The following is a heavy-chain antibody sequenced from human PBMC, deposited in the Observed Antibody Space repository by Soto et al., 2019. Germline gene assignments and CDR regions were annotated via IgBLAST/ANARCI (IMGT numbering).Heavy chain of an antibody. Sequence: QITLKESGPTLVKPTQTLTLTCTFSGFSLSTRGVGVAWIRQPPGKALEWLALIYWDGDDRYSPSLNSRLSITKDTSQNQVVLIMTKMDPVDTATYYCAHRRGYSYGPFADGGQGTLVTVSS. D-gene: IGHD5-18*01. CDR1: GFSLSTRGVG. V-gene: IGHV2-5*02. CDR3: AHRRGYSYGPFAD. J-gene: IGHJ4*02. CDR2: IYWDGDD.